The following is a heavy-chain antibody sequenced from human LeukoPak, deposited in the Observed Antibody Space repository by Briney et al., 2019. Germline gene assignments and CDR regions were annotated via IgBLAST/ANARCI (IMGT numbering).Heavy chain of an antibody. CDR3: ARLYDSSGYYRDDYYYYGMDV. CDR2: IYPGDSDT. J-gene: IGHJ6*02. V-gene: IGHV5-51*01. D-gene: IGHD3-22*01. Sequence: GESLKISCKGSGYSFTSYWIGWVRQMPGKGLEWMGIIYPGDSDTRYSPSFQGQVTISADKSISTAYLQWSSLKASDTAMYYCARLYDSSGYYRDDYYYYGMDVWGQGTTVTVSS. CDR1: GYSFTSYW.